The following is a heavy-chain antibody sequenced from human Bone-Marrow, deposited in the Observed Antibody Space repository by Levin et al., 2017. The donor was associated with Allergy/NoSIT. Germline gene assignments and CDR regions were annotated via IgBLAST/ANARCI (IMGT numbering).Heavy chain of an antibody. Sequence: SETLSLTCAVYGGSFSGYYWSWIRQPPGKGLEWIGEINHSGSTNYNPSLKSRVTISVDTSKNQFSLKLSSVTAADTAVYYCARGGRLVKRKDYSKRYYDYMDVWGKGTTVTVSS. CDR1: GGSFSGYY. D-gene: IGHD4-11*01. CDR2: INHSGST. CDR3: ARGGRLVKRKDYSKRYYDYMDV. J-gene: IGHJ6*03. V-gene: IGHV4-34*01.